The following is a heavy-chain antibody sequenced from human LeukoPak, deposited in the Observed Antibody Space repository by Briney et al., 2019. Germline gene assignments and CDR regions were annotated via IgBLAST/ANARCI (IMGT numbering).Heavy chain of an antibody. CDR1: GFTFSSYA. CDR3: AKGKDGYSSSWLDY. J-gene: IGHJ4*02. D-gene: IGHD6-13*01. Sequence: GGSLRLSCAASGFTFSSYAMSWVRQAPGKGLEWVSAISGSGGSTYYADSVKDRFTISRDNSKDTLYLQMNSLRAEDTAVYYCAKGKDGYSSSWLDYWGQGTLVTVSS. V-gene: IGHV3-23*01. CDR2: ISGSGGST.